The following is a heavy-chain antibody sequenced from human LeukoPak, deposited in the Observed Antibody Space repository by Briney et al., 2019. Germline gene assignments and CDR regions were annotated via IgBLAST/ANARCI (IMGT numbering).Heavy chain of an antibody. V-gene: IGHV1-18*01. D-gene: IGHD3-10*02. CDR3: SRDGIGTDYVRYFDY. CDR1: GYTFTSYG. J-gene: IGHJ4*02. CDR2: ISGYNANT. Sequence: ASVKVSCKTSGYTFTSYGITWVRQAPGQGLEWMGWISGYNANTNYAEKVQGRVTMTTDTSTSTAYLELRSLRSDDTAVYYCSRDGIGTDYVRYFDYWGQGTLVTVSS.